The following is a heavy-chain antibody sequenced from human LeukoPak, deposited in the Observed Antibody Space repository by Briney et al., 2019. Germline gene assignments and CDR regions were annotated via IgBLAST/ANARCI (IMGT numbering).Heavy chain of an antibody. CDR3: APYSSSQGSLDY. CDR2: IKQDGSEK. J-gene: IGHJ4*02. CDR1: GFTFSSYW. D-gene: IGHD6-6*01. V-gene: IGHV3-7*01. Sequence: GGSLRLSCAASGFTFSSYWMSWVRQAPGKGLEWVANIKQDGSEKYYVDSVKGRFTISSDNAKNSLYLQMNSLRAEDTAIYYCAPYSSSQGSLDYWGQGTLVTVSS.